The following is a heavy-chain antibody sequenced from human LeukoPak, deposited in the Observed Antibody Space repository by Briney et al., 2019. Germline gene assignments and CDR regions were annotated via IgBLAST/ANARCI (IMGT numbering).Heavy chain of an antibody. J-gene: IGHJ4*02. Sequence: SETLSLTCAVYGGSFSGYYWSWIRQPPGKGLEWIGEINHSGSTIYNPSLKSRVTISVDTSKNQFSLKLSSVTAADTAVYYCARSGYSYGYWGHFDYWGQGTLVTVSS. D-gene: IGHD5-18*01. CDR2: INHSGST. V-gene: IGHV4-34*01. CDR1: GGSFSGYY. CDR3: ARSGYSYGYWGHFDY.